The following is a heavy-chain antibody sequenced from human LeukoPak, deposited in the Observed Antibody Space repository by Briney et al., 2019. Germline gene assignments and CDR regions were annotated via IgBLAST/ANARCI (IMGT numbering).Heavy chain of an antibody. CDR3: ASNPIGYSSSWYLDY. CDR2: IIPIFGTA. J-gene: IGHJ4*02. Sequence: SVKVSCKASGGTFISYAISWVRQAPGQGLEWMGRIIPIFGTANYAQKFQGRVTITTDESTSTAYMELSSLRSGDTAVYYCASNPIGYSSSWYLDYWGQGTLVTVSS. D-gene: IGHD6-13*01. CDR1: GGTFISYA. V-gene: IGHV1-69*05.